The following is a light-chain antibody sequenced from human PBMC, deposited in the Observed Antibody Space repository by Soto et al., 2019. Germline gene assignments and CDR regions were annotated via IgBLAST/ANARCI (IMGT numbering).Light chain of an antibody. CDR3: QQSNNWPWT. J-gene: IGKJ1*01. CDR1: RSVSSSS. Sequence: EIVLTQSPGTLSLSPGERATLSCRASRSVSSSSLAWYQQKPGQSPRLLIYDTSSRATGVPDRFSGSGSGTEFTLTISSLQSEDFAVYYCQQSNNWPWTFGQGTKVDI. V-gene: IGKV3D-20*02. CDR2: DTS.